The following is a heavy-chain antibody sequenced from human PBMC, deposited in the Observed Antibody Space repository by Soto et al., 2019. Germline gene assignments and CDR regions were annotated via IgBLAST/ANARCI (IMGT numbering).Heavy chain of an antibody. CDR3: ARPAGYDILTGYFDY. D-gene: IGHD3-9*01. V-gene: IGHV4-39*01. CDR2: IYYSGST. J-gene: IGHJ4*02. CDR1: GGSISSSSYY. Sequence: QLQLQESGPGLVKPSETLSLTCTVSGGSISSSSYYWGWIRQPPGKGLEWIGSIYYSGSTYFNPSLKSQVTISVDTSKNQFSLKLSSVTAADTAEYYCARPAGYDILTGYFDYWGQGTLVTVSS.